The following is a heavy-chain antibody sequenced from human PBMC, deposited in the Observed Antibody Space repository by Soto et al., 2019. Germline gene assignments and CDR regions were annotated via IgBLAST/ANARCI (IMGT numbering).Heavy chain of an antibody. V-gene: IGHV3-33*01. Sequence: QVQLVESGGGVVQPGRSLRLSCAASGFTFSSYGMHWVRQAPGKGLEWVAVIWYDGSNKYYADSVKGRFTISRDNSKNTLYLQMNSLRAEDTAVYYCARDKNGYGDYRPLFTDAEYFQHWGQGTLVTVSS. CDR3: ARDKNGYGDYRPLFTDAEYFQH. J-gene: IGHJ1*01. D-gene: IGHD4-17*01. CDR2: IWYDGSNK. CDR1: GFTFSSYG.